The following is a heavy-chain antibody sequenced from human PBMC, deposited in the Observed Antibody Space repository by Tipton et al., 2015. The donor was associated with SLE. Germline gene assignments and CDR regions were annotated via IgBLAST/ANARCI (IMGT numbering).Heavy chain of an antibody. CDR2: IHYTGSA. Sequence: TLSLTCTVSGGSISSYNYFWSWVRPLPGKGLEWISYIHYTGSAFYNPSLESRLITSIDISKNQFSLKLHSLSAADTAVYYCAREVNTVGDSDAFDIWGQGTIVTVSP. CDR3: AREVNTVGDSDAFDI. V-gene: IGHV4-31*03. CDR1: GGSISSYNYF. J-gene: IGHJ3*02. D-gene: IGHD5/OR15-5a*01.